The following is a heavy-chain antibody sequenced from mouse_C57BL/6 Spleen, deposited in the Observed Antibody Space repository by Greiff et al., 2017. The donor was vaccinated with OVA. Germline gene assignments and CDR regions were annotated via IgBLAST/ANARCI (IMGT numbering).Heavy chain of an antibody. CDR2: ISDGGSYT. J-gene: IGHJ3*01. CDR3: ARDPLTGTRFAY. CDR1: GFTFSSYA. D-gene: IGHD4-1*01. Sequence: EVQGVESGGGLVKPGGSLKLSCAASGFTFSSYAMSWVRQTPEKRLEWVATISDGGSYTYYPDNVKGRFTISRDNAKNNLYLQMSHLKSEDTAMYYCARDPLTGTRFAYWGQGTLVTVSA. V-gene: IGHV5-4*01.